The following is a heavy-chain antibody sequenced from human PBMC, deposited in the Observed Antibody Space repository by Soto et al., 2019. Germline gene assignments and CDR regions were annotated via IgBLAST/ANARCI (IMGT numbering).Heavy chain of an antibody. CDR2: IIPIFDTA. Sequence: QVQLVQSGAEVKKPGSSVKVSCKASGGTFSSYAISWVRQAPGQGLEWMGGIIPIFDTADYAQKFQGRVTITADESTITAYMELSSLRSEDTAVYYCAGHSSGVPGYYYGMDVWGQVTTVTVSS. D-gene: IGHD3-22*01. CDR3: AGHSSGVPGYYYGMDV. J-gene: IGHJ6*02. CDR1: GGTFSSYA. V-gene: IGHV1-69*12.